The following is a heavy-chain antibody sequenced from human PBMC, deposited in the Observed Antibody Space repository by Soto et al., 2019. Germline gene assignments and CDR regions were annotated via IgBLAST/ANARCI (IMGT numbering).Heavy chain of an antibody. V-gene: IGHV4-31*03. CDR3: AREYTYGSNFFDC. Sequence: QVQLQESGPGLVKPSQTLSLSCTVSGGCISSAAYYWSWIRQHPGKGLEWIGYISHSGSTYYTPSLKSRVIISADTSKNQFSLNLTSATAADTAVYYCAREYTYGSNFFDCWGQGALVTVSS. J-gene: IGHJ4*02. D-gene: IGHD5-18*01. CDR1: GGCISSAAYY. CDR2: ISHSGST.